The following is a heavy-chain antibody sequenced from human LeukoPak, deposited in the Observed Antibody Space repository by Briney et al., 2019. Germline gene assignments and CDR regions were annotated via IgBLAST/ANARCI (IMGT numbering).Heavy chain of an antibody. CDR3: ARCPGNDYVWGSYRYSGYYGMDV. Sequence: SETLSLTCAVFGASLSGYYWSWIGKPPGKGLGWCGEINHSGRTNYNPCPKSRVTLSVDTSKNQISLKLSSVTAAVTAGYYCARCPGNDYVWGSYRYSGYYGMDVWGKGTTVTASS. J-gene: IGHJ6*04. CDR1: GASLSGYY. CDR2: INHSGRT. D-gene: IGHD3-16*02. V-gene: IGHV4-34*01.